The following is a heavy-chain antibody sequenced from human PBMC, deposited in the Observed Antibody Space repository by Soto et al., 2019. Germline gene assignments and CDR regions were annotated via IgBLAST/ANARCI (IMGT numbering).Heavy chain of an antibody. CDR2: IIPILGIA. J-gene: IGHJ6*03. V-gene: IGHV1-69*02. CDR1: GGTFSSYT. Sequence: QVQLVQSGAEVKKPGSSVKVSCKASGGTFSSYTISWVRQAPGQGLEWMGRIIPILGIANYAQKFQGRVTITADKSTSTAYMELSRLRSEDTAVYYCARAYDFWSGYTASGYYYYYMDVWGKGTTVTVSS. D-gene: IGHD3-3*01. CDR3: ARAYDFWSGYTASGYYYYYMDV.